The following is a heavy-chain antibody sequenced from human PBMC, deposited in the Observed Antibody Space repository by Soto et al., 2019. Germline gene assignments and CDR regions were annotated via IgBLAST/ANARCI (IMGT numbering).Heavy chain of an antibody. CDR3: AREILGWFDP. Sequence: PGGFLRLSCAASGFTFSSYWMSWVRQAPGKGLEWVSRIKPDGSDTSYADSVKGRFTISRDNSKNTLYLQMNSLRAEDTAVYYCAREILGWFDPWGQGTLVNVSS. CDR2: IKPDGSDT. J-gene: IGHJ5*02. CDR1: GFTFSSYW. V-gene: IGHV3-74*01.